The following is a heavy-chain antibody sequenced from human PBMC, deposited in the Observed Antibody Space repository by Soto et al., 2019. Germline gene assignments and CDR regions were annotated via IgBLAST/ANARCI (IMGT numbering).Heavy chain of an antibody. J-gene: IGHJ4*02. CDR3: ARESSYYDSSCYTPPCFAY. V-gene: IGHV3-11*06. CDR2: IRSSSSYT. Sequence: QVQLVESGGGLVKPGGSLRLSCADSGFTFSDYYMSWIRQAPGKGLEWVSYIRSSSSYTNDADSVKGRFTISRDNSKNSLYLQMNSLRAEDTAVYYCARESSYYDSSCYTPPCFAYWVQRTLVTDSS. D-gene: IGHD3-22*01. CDR1: GFTFSDYY.